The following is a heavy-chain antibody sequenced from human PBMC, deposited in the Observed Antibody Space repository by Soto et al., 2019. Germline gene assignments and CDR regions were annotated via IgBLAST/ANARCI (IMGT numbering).Heavy chain of an antibody. D-gene: IGHD2-8*01. CDR1: GFTFSSFA. CDR2: ISGSADST. V-gene: IGHV3-23*01. J-gene: IGHJ6*02. CDR3: AKTRGAMIYAISVYGMDV. Sequence: VQLLESGGGLVQPGGSLRLPCAASGFTFSSFALNWVRQAPGKGLEWVSIISGSADSTFYADSVKGRFTISRDNSKNMLYLQINSLRAEDTAVYYCAKTRGAMIYAISVYGMDVWGQGTTVTVSS.